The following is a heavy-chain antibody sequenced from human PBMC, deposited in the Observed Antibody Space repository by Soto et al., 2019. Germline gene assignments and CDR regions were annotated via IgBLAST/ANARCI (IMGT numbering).Heavy chain of an antibody. V-gene: IGHV5-51*01. CDR3: ARVIH. Sequence: PGESLTISCQCSGYSFTSYWIGWVRQMPGKGLEWMGIIYPPDSETKYSPSFQGQVTISADKSISTAYLQWSSLRAEDTAVYYCARVIHWGQGTLVTVSS. CDR1: GYSFTSYW. J-gene: IGHJ4*02. CDR2: IYPPDSET.